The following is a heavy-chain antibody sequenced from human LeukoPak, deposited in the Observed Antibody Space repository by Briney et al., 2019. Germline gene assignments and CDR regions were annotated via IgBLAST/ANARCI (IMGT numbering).Heavy chain of an antibody. CDR3: ARGAVVVPPYYMDV. CDR2: ISYDGSNK. J-gene: IGHJ6*03. D-gene: IGHD2-2*01. V-gene: IGHV3-30-3*01. Sequence: GGSLRLSCAASGFTFSSYAMSWVRQAPGKGLEWVAVISYDGSNKYYADSVKGRFTISRDNSKNTLYLQMNSLRAEDTAVYYCARGAVVVPPYYMDVWGKGTTVTVSS. CDR1: GFTFSSYA.